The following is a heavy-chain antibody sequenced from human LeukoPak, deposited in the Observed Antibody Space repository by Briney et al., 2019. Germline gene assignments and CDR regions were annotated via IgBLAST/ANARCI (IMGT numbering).Heavy chain of an antibody. Sequence: ASVKVSCKASGYTFTGYYIHWVRQAPGQGLEWMGWINPNSGGTNSAQTFQGRVTMTRDTSISTAFMELSRLRSDDTAVYYCARATPYDNNGYYYVFSAHDTFDIWGQGTMVTVSS. D-gene: IGHD3-22*01. CDR3: ARATPYDNNGYYYVFSAHDTFDI. CDR1: GYTFTGYY. CDR2: INPNSGGT. J-gene: IGHJ3*02. V-gene: IGHV1-2*02.